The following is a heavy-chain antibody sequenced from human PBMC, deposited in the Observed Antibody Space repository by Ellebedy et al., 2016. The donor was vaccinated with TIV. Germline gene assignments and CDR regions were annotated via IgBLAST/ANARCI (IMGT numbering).Heavy chain of an antibody. CDR3: ARDNGAGFGERYMDV. Sequence: GESLKISCAASGFTVSSNYMSWVRQAPGKGLEWVSVIYSGGSTYYADSVKGRFTISRDNSKNTLYLQMNSLRAEDTAVYYCARDNGAGFGERYMDVWGKGTTVTVSS. CDR1: GFTVSSNY. V-gene: IGHV3-66*01. J-gene: IGHJ6*03. D-gene: IGHD3-10*01. CDR2: IYSGGST.